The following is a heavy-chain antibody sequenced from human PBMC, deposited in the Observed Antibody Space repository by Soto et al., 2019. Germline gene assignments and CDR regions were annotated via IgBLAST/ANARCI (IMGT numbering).Heavy chain of an antibody. J-gene: IGHJ5*02. V-gene: IGHV1-2*04. D-gene: IGHD1-26*01. CDR3: ARWVGASNWFDP. Sequence: ASVKVSCKASGYPFIGYHMHRVRQAPGHGLEWMGWINTKNGDTNYAQKFQGWVTLTRDTSINTVYMELNKLRPDDTAVYYCARWVGASNWFDPWGQGTLVTVSS. CDR2: INTKNGDT. CDR1: GYPFIGYH.